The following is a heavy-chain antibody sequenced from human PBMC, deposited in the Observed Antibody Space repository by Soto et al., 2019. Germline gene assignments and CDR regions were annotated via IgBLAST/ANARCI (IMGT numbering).Heavy chain of an antibody. J-gene: IGHJ3*02. CDR1: GGSFSGYY. D-gene: IGHD6-19*01. V-gene: IGHV4-34*01. CDR2: INHSGST. CDR3: ARVIKGIAVADSVLNAFDI. Sequence: SETLSLTCAVYGGSFSGYYWSWIRQPPGKGLEWIGEINHSGSTNYNPSLKSRVTISVDTSKNQFSLKLSSVTAADTAVYYCARVIKGIAVADSVLNAFDIWGQGTMVTVSS.